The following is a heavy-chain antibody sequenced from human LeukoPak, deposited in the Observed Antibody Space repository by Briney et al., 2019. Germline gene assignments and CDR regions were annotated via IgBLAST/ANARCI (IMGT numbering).Heavy chain of an antibody. D-gene: IGHD2-2*01. Sequence: GGSLRLSCAASGFTFSSYGMHWVRQAPGKGLEWVAFIRYDGSNKYYADSVKGRFTISRDNSKNTLYLQMNSLRAEDTAVYYCARSPPGGCSSTSCYDYAFDIWGQGTMVTVSS. CDR1: GFTFSSYG. J-gene: IGHJ3*02. V-gene: IGHV3-30*02. CDR3: ARSPPGGCSSTSCYDYAFDI. CDR2: IRYDGSNK.